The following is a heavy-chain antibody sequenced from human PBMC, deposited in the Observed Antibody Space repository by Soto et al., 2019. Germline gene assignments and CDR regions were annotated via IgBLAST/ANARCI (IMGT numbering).Heavy chain of an antibody. D-gene: IGHD6-13*01. Sequence: EVQLVQSGGGLVQPGGSLRLSCAASGFSFSSYWMHWVRQAPGKGLVWVSGIKSDGRSATYADSVKGRFTISSDNAKTAPELRMTSRSADDAAVAYYERGQLVLDYWGQGSRV. CDR2: IKSDGRSA. CDR1: GFSFSSYW. CDR3: ERGQLVLDY. J-gene: IGHJ4*02. V-gene: IGHV3-74*01.